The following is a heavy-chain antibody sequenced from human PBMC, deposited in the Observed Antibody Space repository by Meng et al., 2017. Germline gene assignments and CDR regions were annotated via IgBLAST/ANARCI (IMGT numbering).Heavy chain of an antibody. CDR1: VFSLTTGGVG. D-gene: IGHD2-2*01. J-gene: IGHJ4*02. Sequence: ITCKELGPTRVKPLQPPTLTCPFSVFSLTTGGVGVGWIRQPPGKALEWLALISWDDDKRYSPSLKSMLTITKDTSKNQVVLTMTNMDPVDTATYYCAHRQDSSYDYWGQGTLVTVSS. V-gene: IGHV2-5*02. CDR2: ISWDDDK. CDR3: AHRQDSSYDY.